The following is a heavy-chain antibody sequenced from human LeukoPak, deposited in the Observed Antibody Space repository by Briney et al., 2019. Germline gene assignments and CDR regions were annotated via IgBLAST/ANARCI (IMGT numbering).Heavy chain of an antibody. CDR3: AKDWRFTYYDSSGCYDY. D-gene: IGHD3-22*01. CDR2: IWYDGSNK. Sequence: GRSLRLSCAASGFTFSSYGMHWVRQAPGKGLEWVAVIWYDGSNKYYADSVKGRFTISRDNSKNTLYLQMNSLRAEDTAVYYCAKDWRFTYYDSSGCYDYWGQGTLVTVSS. V-gene: IGHV3-33*06. J-gene: IGHJ4*02. CDR1: GFTFSSYG.